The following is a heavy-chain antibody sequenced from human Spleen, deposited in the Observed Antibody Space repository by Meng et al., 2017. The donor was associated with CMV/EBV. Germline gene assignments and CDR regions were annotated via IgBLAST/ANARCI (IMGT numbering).Heavy chain of an antibody. D-gene: IGHD1-26*01. J-gene: IGHJ4*02. Sequence: WAAPGFTFSDYYMSWIRQAPGKGLEWVSYISSSGSTIYYADSVKGRFTISRDNAKNSLYLQMNSLRAEDTAVYYCARGAGGSYRTFDYWGQGTLVTVSS. CDR2: ISSSGSTI. V-gene: IGHV3-11*04. CDR3: ARGAGGSYRTFDY. CDR1: GFTFSDYY.